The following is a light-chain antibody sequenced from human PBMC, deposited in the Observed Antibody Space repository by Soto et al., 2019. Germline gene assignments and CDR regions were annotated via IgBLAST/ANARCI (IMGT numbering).Light chain of an antibody. J-gene: IGKJ1*01. CDR1: QSVSSN. V-gene: IGKV3-15*01. CDR2: GAS. Sequence: EIVVTQSPATLSVSPGERATLSCRASQSVSSNLAWYQQKPGQAPRLLIYGASTRATGIPARFSGSGSGTEFTLTISSLQSEDFAVYYCQQYGSSPRTFGHGTKVDIK. CDR3: QQYGSSPRT.